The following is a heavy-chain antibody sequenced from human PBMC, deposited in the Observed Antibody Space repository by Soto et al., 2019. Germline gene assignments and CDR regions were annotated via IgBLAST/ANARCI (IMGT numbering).Heavy chain of an antibody. CDR3: TIEGAYPGPDFDY. D-gene: IGHD3-16*01. CDR1: GFTFSDRY. CDR2: TKDKANSYTT. V-gene: IGHV3-72*01. J-gene: IGHJ4*02. Sequence: GGSLRLSCAASGFTFSDRYMDWVRQAPGKGLEWVGRTKDKANSYTTEYAASVKGRFTISRDDSRNSVYLQMNSLKTDGTAVYYCTIEGAYPGPDFDYWGQGTLVTVSS.